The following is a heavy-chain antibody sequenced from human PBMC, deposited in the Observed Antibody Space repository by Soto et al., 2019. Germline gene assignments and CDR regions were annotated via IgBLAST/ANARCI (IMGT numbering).Heavy chain of an antibody. Sequence: QVQLVQSGAEVKKPGSSVKVSCKASGGTFSSYTISWVRQAPGQGPEWMGRLIPILGLANYAQKFQGRVTIPADKSTSTAYMELSSLRSEETAVYYCARGGFYGGYPYYCDCWGQGTLVSVSS. CDR1: GGTFSSYT. CDR2: LIPILGLA. D-gene: IGHD4-17*01. CDR3: ARGGFYGGYPYYCDC. J-gene: IGHJ4*02. V-gene: IGHV1-69*02.